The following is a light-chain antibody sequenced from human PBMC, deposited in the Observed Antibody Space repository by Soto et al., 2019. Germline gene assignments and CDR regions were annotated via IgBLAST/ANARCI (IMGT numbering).Light chain of an antibody. CDR3: SSYTGSSTLSV. Sequence: QSVLTQPASVSGSPGQSITISCTGTSSDVGSYNYVSWYQQHPGKAPKLMIYDVSNRPSGVSNRFSGSKSGNTASLTISGLHAEDEADYYCSSYTGSSTLSVFGTGTKVTVL. J-gene: IGLJ1*01. CDR2: DVS. CDR1: SSDVGSYNY. V-gene: IGLV2-14*01.